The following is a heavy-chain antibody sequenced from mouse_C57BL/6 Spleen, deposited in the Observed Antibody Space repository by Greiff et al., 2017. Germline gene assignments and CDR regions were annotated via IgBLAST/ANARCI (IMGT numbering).Heavy chain of an antibody. CDR3: RYCGSSYNYAMDY. Sequence: QVQLQQPGAELVKPGASVKLSCKASGYTFTSYWMNWVKQRPGQGLEWIGSIDPTSGGTKYNEKFKSKATLTVDKPSSTAYMQLSSLTSEDSAVYYCRYCGSSYNYAMDYWGQGTSVTVSS. CDR2: IDPTSGGT. J-gene: IGHJ4*01. CDR1: GYTFTSYW. D-gene: IGHD1-1*01. V-gene: IGHV1-72*01.